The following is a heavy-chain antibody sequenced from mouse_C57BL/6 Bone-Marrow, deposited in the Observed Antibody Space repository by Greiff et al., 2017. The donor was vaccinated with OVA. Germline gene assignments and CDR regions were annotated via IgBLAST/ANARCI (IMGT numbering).Heavy chain of an antibody. J-gene: IGHJ2*01. V-gene: IGHV5-16*01. CDR3: AREGHYYGSSYSYYFDY. CDR1: GFTFSDYY. CDR2: INYDGSST. D-gene: IGHD1-1*01. Sequence: EVKLMESEGGLVQPGSSMKLSCTASGFTFSDYYMAWVRQVPEKGLEWVANINYDGSSTYYLDSLKSRFIISRDNAKNILYLQMSSLKSEDTATYYCAREGHYYGSSYSYYFDYWGQGTTLTVSS.